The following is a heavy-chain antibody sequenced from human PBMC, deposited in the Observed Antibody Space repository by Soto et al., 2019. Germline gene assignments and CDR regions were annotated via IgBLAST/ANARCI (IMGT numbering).Heavy chain of an antibody. J-gene: IGHJ4*02. Sequence: QVQLVESGGGEVQPGKSLRLSCAASGFSFTNYGMHWVRQAPGKGLECVALISYDGTNKYYADSVKGRFTISRDNSKNTLYLKMNSLSPEDTAVFYCGAGQYFSDYWGQGTLVSVSS. CDR3: GAGQYFSDY. CDR2: ISYDGTNK. D-gene: IGHD6-13*01. V-gene: IGHV3-30*03. CDR1: GFSFTNYG.